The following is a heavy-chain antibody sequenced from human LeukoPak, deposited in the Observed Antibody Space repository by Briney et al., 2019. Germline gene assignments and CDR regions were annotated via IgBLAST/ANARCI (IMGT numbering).Heavy chain of an antibody. D-gene: IGHD6-13*01. Sequence: GGSLRLSCAVSGFTFSNYWMTWVRQAPGKGLEWVANIKQDGSVKYYVDSVKGRFTISRDNAKNSVYLQMDSLRAEDTAVYYCAGIGYSSSCCDYWGQGTLVTVPS. V-gene: IGHV3-7*01. CDR1: GFTFSNYW. CDR2: IKQDGSVK. J-gene: IGHJ4*02. CDR3: AGIGYSSSCCDY.